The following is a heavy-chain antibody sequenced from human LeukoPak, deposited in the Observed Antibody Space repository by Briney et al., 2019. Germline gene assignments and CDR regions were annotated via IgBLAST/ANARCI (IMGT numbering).Heavy chain of an antibody. CDR3: ARDPSYGSGGY. Sequence: GASVKVSCKASGGTSSSYAISWVRQAPGQGLEWMGWINPNSGGTNYAQKFQGRVTMTRDTSISTAYMELSRLRSDDTAVYYCARDPSYGSGGYWGQGTLVTVSS. CDR2: INPNSGGT. V-gene: IGHV1-2*02. D-gene: IGHD3-10*01. J-gene: IGHJ4*02. CDR1: GGTSSSYA.